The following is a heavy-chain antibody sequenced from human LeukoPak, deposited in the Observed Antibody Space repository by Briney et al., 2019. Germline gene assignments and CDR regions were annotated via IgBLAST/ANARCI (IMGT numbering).Heavy chain of an antibody. CDR2: IRSKAYGGTT. CDR3: TRAGYYDSSGYYPDY. V-gene: IGHV3-49*03. CDR1: GFTFGDYA. D-gene: IGHD3-22*01. J-gene: IGHJ4*02. Sequence: GRSLRLSCTASGFTFGDYAMSWFRQAPGKGLEWVGFIRSKAYGGTTEYAASVKGGFTISRDDSKSIAYLQMNSLKTEDTAVYYCTRAGYYDSSGYYPDYWGQGTLVTVSS.